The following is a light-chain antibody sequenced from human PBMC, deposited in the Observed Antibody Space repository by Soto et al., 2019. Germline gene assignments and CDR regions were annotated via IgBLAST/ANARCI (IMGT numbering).Light chain of an antibody. CDR2: DDT. Sequence: SYELTQPPSVSVAPGQTASIACGGDNIGSKSVNWFQQRPGQAPVVVVYDDTDRPTGIPERFSGSNSGNTATPTLSRVEAGDEADYYCQVWDGRSFQGVFGPGTKVTVL. CDR1: NIGSKS. CDR3: QVWDGRSFQGV. J-gene: IGLJ1*01. V-gene: IGLV3-21*02.